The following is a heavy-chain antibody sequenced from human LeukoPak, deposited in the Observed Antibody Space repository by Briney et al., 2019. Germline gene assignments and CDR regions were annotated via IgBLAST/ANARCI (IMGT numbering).Heavy chain of an antibody. J-gene: IGHJ4*02. V-gene: IGHV3-30*04. CDR1: GFMFSSYA. CDR3: ARDPDYGDYALFDY. D-gene: IGHD4-17*01. Sequence: GGSLRLSCAASGFMFSSYAVHWVRQAPGKGLEWVALISYDGTKKYYADSVKGRFTISRDNSKNTLYLQMNSLRAEDTAVYYCARDPDYGDYALFDYWGQGTLVTVSS. CDR2: ISYDGTKK.